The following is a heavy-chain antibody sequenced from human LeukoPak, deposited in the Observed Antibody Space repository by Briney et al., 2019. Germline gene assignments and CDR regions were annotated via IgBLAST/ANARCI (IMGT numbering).Heavy chain of an antibody. CDR1: GFTFSSYW. V-gene: IGHV3-74*01. CDR2: INSDGSST. J-gene: IGHJ4*02. CDR3: ARDHYSNPTALYY. D-gene: IGHD4-11*01. Sequence: GGSLRLSCAAPGFTFSSYWMHWVRQAPGKGLVWVSRINSDGSSTSYADSVKGRFTISRDNAKNTLYLQMNSLRAEDTAAYYCARDHYSNPTALYYWGQGTLVTVSS.